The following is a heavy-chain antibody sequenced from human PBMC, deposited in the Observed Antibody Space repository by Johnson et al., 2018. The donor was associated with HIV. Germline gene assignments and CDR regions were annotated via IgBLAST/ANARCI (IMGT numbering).Heavy chain of an antibody. CDR1: GFTFDDYG. CDR3: ARDLTVADIGHYAFDI. CDR2: INWNGVST. Sequence: VQVVESGGGVVRPGGSLRLSCAASGFTFDDYGMNWVRQAPGKGLEWVSGINWNGVSTSHVASVKGRFTISRDNAKNSLYLQMNSLRADDTALYYCARDLTVADIGHYAFDIWCQGAVVTVSS. J-gene: IGHJ3*02. V-gene: IGHV3-20*04. D-gene: IGHD6-19*01.